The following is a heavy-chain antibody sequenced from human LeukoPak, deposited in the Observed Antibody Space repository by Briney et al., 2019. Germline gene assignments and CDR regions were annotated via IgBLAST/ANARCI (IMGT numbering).Heavy chain of an antibody. J-gene: IGHJ6*04. CDR2: INHSGST. D-gene: IGHD2-15*01. CDR1: GGSFSGYY. Sequence: SETLSLTRAVYGGSFSGYYWSWIRQPPGKGLEWIGEINHSGSTNYNPSLKSRVTISVDTSMNQFSLKLSSVTAADTAVYYCARDIVVVVAATLYYYYGMDVWGKGTTVTVSS. CDR3: ARDIVVVVAATLYYYYGMDV. V-gene: IGHV4-34*01.